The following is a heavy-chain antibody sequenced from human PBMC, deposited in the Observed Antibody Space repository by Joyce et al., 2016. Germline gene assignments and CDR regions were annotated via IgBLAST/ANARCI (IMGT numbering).Heavy chain of an antibody. J-gene: IGHJ4*02. D-gene: IGHD6-25*01. CDR2: ISYDGIYK. Sequence: QVQLVESGGGVVQPGRSLRLSCAASGLTLSNYGVHWVRQAPGKGLEWVVVISYDGIYKYYADSVKGRFTISRDNSKNTVCLEMNSLRTEDTAVYYCAKILTATYSSGWFLDYWGQGTLVTVSS. CDR3: AKILTATYSSGWFLDY. V-gene: IGHV3-30*18. CDR1: GLTLSNYG.